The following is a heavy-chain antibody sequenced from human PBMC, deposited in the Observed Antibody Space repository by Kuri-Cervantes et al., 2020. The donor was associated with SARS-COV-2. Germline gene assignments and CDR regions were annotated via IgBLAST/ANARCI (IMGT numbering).Heavy chain of an antibody. CDR1: GFTFSAYS. J-gene: IGHJ3*02. V-gene: IGHV3-7*03. D-gene: IGHD3-10*01. Sequence: GESLKISGATSGFTFSAYSMNWVRQAPGKGLEWVANIKEDGTERCYVDSVKGRFTISRDNAKNSLSLQMNNLRAEDTAVYYCAREGSGSGDAFDIWGQGTMVTVSS. CDR3: AREGSGSGDAFDI. CDR2: IKEDGTER.